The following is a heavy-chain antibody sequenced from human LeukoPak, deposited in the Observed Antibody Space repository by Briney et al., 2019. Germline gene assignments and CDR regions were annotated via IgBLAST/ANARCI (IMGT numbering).Heavy chain of an antibody. CDR1: GGSISSGGYS. J-gene: IGHJ4*02. Sequence: SETLSLTCAVSGGSISSGGYSWSWIRQPPGKGLEWIGYIYHSGSTYYNPSLKSRVTISVDRSKNQFSLKLSSVTAADTAVYYCASERNDILTGYFDYWGQGTLVTVSS. CDR2: IYHSGST. V-gene: IGHV4-30-2*01. CDR3: ASERNDILTGYFDY. D-gene: IGHD3-9*01.